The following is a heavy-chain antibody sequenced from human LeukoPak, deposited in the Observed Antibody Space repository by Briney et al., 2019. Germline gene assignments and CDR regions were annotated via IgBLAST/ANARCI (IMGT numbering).Heavy chain of an antibody. J-gene: IGHJ5*02. D-gene: IGHD3-3*01. Sequence: GASVKVSCKASGYTFTSYGISWVRQAPGQGLEWMGWISAYNGNTNYAQKLQGRVTMTTDTSTSTAYMELRSLRSDDTAVYYCARRSPSYYGFWSAEVAWFDPWGQGTLVTVSS. CDR3: ARRSPSYYGFWSAEVAWFDP. V-gene: IGHV1-18*01. CDR2: ISAYNGNT. CDR1: GYTFTSYG.